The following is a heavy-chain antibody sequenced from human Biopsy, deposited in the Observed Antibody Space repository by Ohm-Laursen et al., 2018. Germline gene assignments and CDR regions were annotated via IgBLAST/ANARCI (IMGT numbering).Heavy chain of an antibody. D-gene: IGHD1-1*01. V-gene: IGHV1-24*01. CDR1: GYTLTELS. J-gene: IGHJ4*02. Sequence: SVSVSCKVSGYTLTELSMHWGRQAPGKGLERMGGFAPENGKTVYAQNFKARVSMTEDTSTDTAYMELRSLRSEDTAVYYCAADINVWNVNYWGQGTQVTVSS. CDR2: FAPENGKT. CDR3: AADINVWNVNY.